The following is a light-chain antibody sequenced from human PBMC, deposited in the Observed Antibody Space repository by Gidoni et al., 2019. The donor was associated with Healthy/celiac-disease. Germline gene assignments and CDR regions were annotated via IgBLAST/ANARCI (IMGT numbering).Light chain of an antibody. J-gene: IGKJ1*01. CDR3: QQSYSTPRRT. Sequence: DLQMTQSPSSLSASVGDRVTITCRASQSISSYLNWYQQKPGKAPKLLIYAASSLQSGVPSRFSGSGSGTDFTLTISSLQPEDFATYYCQQSYSTPRRTFXQXTKVEIK. V-gene: IGKV1-39*01. CDR1: QSISSY. CDR2: AAS.